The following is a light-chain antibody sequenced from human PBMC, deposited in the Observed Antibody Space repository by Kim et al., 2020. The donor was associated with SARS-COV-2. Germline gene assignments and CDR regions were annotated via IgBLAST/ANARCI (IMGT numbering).Light chain of an antibody. V-gene: IGKV1-33*01. CDR2: DAS. CDR1: QDISNY. CDR3: QQYDNLPSFT. Sequence: SVGDRVTATCQASQDISNYLNWYQQKPGKAPKLLIYDASNLETGVPSRFSGSGSGTDFTFTISSLQPEDIATYYCQQYDNLPSFTFGPGTKVDIK. J-gene: IGKJ3*01.